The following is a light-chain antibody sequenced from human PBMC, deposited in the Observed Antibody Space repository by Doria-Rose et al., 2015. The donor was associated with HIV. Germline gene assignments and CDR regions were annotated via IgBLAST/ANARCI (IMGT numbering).Light chain of an antibody. Sequence: QHHPGKAPKLIIYEVSNRPSGVSHRFSGSKSGNAASLTISGLQAEGEADYYCSSYATSGTLIVFGTGTKVTVL. CDR3: SSYATSGTLIV. J-gene: IGLJ1*01. CDR2: EVS. V-gene: IGLV2-14*01.